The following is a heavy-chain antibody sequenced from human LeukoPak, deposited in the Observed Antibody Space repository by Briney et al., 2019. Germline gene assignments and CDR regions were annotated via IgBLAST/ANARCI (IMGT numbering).Heavy chain of an antibody. CDR2: ISAGGGNT. V-gene: IGHV3-23*01. CDR1: GFTFRTFA. D-gene: IGHD3-22*01. Sequence: PGGSLRLSCAASGFTFRTFAMSWVRQAPGKGLECVSVISAGGGNTYYADSVKGRFTISRDNSKNTLYLQMNSLRAEDTAVYYCARYYYDSSGYPYYFDYWGQGTLVTVSS. J-gene: IGHJ4*02. CDR3: ARYYYDSSGYPYYFDY.